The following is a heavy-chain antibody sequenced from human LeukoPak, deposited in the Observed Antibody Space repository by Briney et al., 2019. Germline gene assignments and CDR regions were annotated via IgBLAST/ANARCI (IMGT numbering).Heavy chain of an antibody. V-gene: IGHV3-53*05. D-gene: IGHD2-15*01. CDR1: GFSVSSKY. CDR2: IYYDGST. Sequence: GGSLRLSCAASGFSVSSKYMSWVRQAPGKGLEWVAVIYYDGSTSYADSVRGRFTISRDNSKNTVSLQMNTLRVEDTAVYYCVRDDGGSPYDYWGQGTLVTVSS. J-gene: IGHJ4*02. CDR3: VRDDGGSPYDY.